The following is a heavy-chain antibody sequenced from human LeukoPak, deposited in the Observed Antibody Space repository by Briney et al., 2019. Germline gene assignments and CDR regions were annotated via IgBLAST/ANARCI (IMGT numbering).Heavy chain of an antibody. J-gene: IGHJ4*02. CDR1: GLTFSRFW. D-gene: IGHD2-2*01. V-gene: IGHV3-7*04. CDR2: IKQDGSEK. Sequence: GGSLRLSCAASGLTFSRFWMSWVRQAPGKGLEWVANIKQDGSEKYYVDSVKGRFTISRDNAKSSLYLQMNSLRAEDTAVYYCARAGYCSSISCKGGDNDNWGQGTLVTVSS. CDR3: ARAGYCSSISCKGGDNDN.